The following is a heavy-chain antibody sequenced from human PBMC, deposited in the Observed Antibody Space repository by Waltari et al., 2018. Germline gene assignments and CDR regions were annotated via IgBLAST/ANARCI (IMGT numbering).Heavy chain of an antibody. CDR2: IYYSGST. J-gene: IGHJ4*02. CDR1: GASISSTSYY. D-gene: IGHD3-10*01. Sequence: QLQLQESGPGLVKPSETLSLTCTVSGASISSTSYYWGWIRQPQGKGLECIGGIYYSGSTYYNPSLKSRVSISVDTSKNQFSLKLSSVTAADTAVYYCVYGSGSYYISNFDYWGQGTLVTVSS. V-gene: IGHV4-39*01. CDR3: VYGSGSYYISNFDY.